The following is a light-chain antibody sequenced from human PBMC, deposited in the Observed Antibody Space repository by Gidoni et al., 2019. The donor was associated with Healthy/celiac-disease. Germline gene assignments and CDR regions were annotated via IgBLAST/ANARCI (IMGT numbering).Light chain of an antibody. CDR2: DAS. CDR1: QSVSSY. V-gene: IGKV3-11*01. Sequence: ELVLTQSPATLSLSPGERATLSCRASQSVSSYLAWYQQKPGQAPRLLIYDASNRATGIPARFSGSGSGTDFTLTISSLEPEDFAVYYCQQRSNWQGLTFXGXTKVEIK. J-gene: IGKJ4*01. CDR3: QQRSNWQGLT.